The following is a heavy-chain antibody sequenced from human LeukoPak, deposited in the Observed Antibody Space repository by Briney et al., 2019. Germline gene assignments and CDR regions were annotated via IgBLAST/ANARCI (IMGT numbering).Heavy chain of an antibody. CDR3: ASRVVDGYNLGDAFDI. CDR2: IYYSGST. D-gene: IGHD5-24*01. J-gene: IGHJ3*02. Sequence: SETLSLTCTVSGGSISSSSYYWGWIRQPPGKGLEWIGSIYYSGSTYYNPSLKSRVTISVDTSKNQFSLKLSSVTAADTAVYYCASRVVDGYNLGDAFDIWGQGTMVTVSS. V-gene: IGHV4-39*01. CDR1: GGSISSSSYY.